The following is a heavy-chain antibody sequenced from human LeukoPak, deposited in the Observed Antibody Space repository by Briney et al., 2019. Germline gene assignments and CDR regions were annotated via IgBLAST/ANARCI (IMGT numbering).Heavy chain of an antibody. V-gene: IGHV3-11*06. D-gene: IGHD6-19*01. J-gene: IGHJ4*02. CDR2: ISSRSSGTYT. CDR1: GFTISDYY. Sequence: GGSLRLSCAASGFTISDYYMNWIRQAPGKGLEWVSYISSRSSGTYTTYADSVKARFTISRDDAKNSLFLQMNSLRAEDTAVYYCAKDLRLYSSGWAFDYWGQGTLVTVSS. CDR3: AKDLRLYSSGWAFDY.